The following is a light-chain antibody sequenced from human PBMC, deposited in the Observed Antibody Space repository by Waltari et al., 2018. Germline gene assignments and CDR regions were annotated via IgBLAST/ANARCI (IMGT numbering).Light chain of an antibody. J-gene: IGKJ4*01. Sequence: TQSPGTLSLSPGERATLSCRASQIFSSNYLAWYQQKAGQSPRLLIYGASSRATGIPDRFSGSGSGTDFTLTISRLEPEDFAVYYCQQYSSSPRLTFGGGTRVEIK. CDR2: GAS. CDR1: QIFSSNY. CDR3: QQYSSSPRLT. V-gene: IGKV3-20*01.